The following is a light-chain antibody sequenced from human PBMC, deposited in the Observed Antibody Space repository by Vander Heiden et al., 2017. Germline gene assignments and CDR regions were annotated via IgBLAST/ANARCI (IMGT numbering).Light chain of an antibody. CDR2: DVT. Sequence: QSATTQHPSVSGSPGQSITIPCTGTSRDVGAYNHVSWYQQHPGKVPKLMIYDVTIRPSGISNRFSGSKSGNTASLTISGLQAEDEADYYCTSFTTSSTHVFGTGTKVTVL. V-gene: IGLV2-14*01. CDR1: SRDVGAYNH. J-gene: IGLJ1*01. CDR3: TSFTTSSTHV.